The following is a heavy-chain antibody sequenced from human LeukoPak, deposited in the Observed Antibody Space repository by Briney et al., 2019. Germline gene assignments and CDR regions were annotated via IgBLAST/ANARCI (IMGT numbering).Heavy chain of an antibody. J-gene: IGHJ4*02. Sequence: GASVKVSCKASGYTFTSYGISWVRQAPGQGLEWMGWISAYNGNTNYAQKLQGRVTMTTDTSTSTAYMELRSLRSDDTAVYYCARAGADRNYYDSSGHPFDYRGQGTLVTVSS. CDR3: ARAGADRNYYDSSGHPFDY. CDR2: ISAYNGNT. CDR1: GYTFTSYG. D-gene: IGHD3-22*01. V-gene: IGHV1-18*01.